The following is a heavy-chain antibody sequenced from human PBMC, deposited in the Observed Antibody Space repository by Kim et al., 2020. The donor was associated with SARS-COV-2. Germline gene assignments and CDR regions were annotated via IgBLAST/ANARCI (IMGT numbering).Heavy chain of an antibody. V-gene: IGHV1-24*01. J-gene: IGHJ4*02. CDR3: ATVGILLWFGELGY. Sequence: EQKFQGRVTMTEDTSTDTAYMELSSLRSEDTAVYYCATVGILLWFGELGYWGQGTLVTVSS. D-gene: IGHD3-10*01.